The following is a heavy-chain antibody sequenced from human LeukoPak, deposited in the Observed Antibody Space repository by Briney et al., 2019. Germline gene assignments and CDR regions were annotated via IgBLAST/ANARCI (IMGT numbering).Heavy chain of an antibody. CDR1: GYTFTSYD. CDR3: ARGEEIQLWLDY. CDR2: MNPNSGNT. J-gene: IGHJ4*02. Sequence: ASVKVSCKASGYTFTSYDINWVRQATGQGLEWMGWMNPNSGNTGYAQKFQGRVTMTRNTSISTAYMELSSLRSEDTAVYYCARGEEIQLWLDYWGQGTLVTVSS. V-gene: IGHV1-8*01. D-gene: IGHD5-18*01.